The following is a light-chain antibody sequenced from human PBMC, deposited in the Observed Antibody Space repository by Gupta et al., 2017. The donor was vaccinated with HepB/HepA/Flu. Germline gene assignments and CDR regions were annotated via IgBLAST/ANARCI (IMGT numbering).Light chain of an antibody. CDR2: QSS. CDR1: QSLVYSDGNTY. CDR3: WQTSQCAWT. Sequence: DVVMTQSPLSLPVTLGQPASISCRSSQSLVYSDGNTYLNWFQQRPGQSPRRLIYQSSNRDSGVPDTFRGRGSCTXFTLKIXRVAAEDVGVYFCWQTSQCAWTFGXGTKLEIK. V-gene: IGKV2-30*01. J-gene: IGKJ1*01.